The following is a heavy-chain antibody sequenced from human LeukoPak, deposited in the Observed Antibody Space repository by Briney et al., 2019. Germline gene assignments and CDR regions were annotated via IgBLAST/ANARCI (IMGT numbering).Heavy chain of an antibody. CDR3: AREGKGVGYCSGGSCYPNDY. Sequence: ASVKVSCKASGYTFTSYYMHWVRQAPGQGLEWMGIINPSGGSTSYAQKFQGRVTMTRDTSTSTVYMELSSLRSEDTAVYYCAREGKGVGYCSGGSCYPNDYWGQGTLVTVSS. J-gene: IGHJ4*02. CDR2: INPSGGST. CDR1: GYTFTSYY. D-gene: IGHD2-15*01. V-gene: IGHV1-46*01.